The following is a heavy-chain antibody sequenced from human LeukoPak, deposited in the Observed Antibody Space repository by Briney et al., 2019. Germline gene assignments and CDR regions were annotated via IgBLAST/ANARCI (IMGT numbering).Heavy chain of an antibody. CDR2: IKEDGSDE. Sequence: GGSLRLSCATSGFTFSSYWMIWVRQAPGKGLEWVANIKEDGSDEYYVDSVKGRFTISRANAKNSLYLQMNSLRAEDTAVYYCARDTGYNTFDYWGQGTLVTVSS. CDR1: GFTFSSYW. CDR3: ARDTGYNTFDY. J-gene: IGHJ4*02. V-gene: IGHV3-7*05. D-gene: IGHD5-24*01.